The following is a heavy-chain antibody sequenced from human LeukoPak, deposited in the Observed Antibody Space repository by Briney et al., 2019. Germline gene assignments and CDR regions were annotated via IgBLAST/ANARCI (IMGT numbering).Heavy chain of an antibody. CDR3: TRRLDD. CDR2: IKEDGTRK. V-gene: IGHV3-7*01. Sequence: GGSLRLSCAVSGFPLSDAWMTWVRQAPGKGLEWVANIKEDGTRKNYMDSVKGRFTISRDNAKNSLYLQMNGLRVEDTAVYYCTRRLDDWGQGTLVTVSS. D-gene: IGHD3-16*01. CDR1: GFPLSDAW. J-gene: IGHJ4*02.